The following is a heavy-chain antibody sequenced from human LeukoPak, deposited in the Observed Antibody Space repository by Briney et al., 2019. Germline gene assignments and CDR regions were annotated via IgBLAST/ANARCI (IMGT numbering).Heavy chain of an antibody. CDR2: INPHSGDT. Sequence: ASVKVSCKASGYIFTGYYMHWLRQAPGQGLEWMGWINPHSGDTSSAQKFQGRVTMTLDTSISTAYMGLSRLTSDDTAVFYCARGMDGDYSFGMDVWGQGTTVTVSS. V-gene: IGHV1-2*02. D-gene: IGHD4-17*01. CDR1: GYIFTGYY. J-gene: IGHJ6*02. CDR3: ARGMDGDYSFGMDV.